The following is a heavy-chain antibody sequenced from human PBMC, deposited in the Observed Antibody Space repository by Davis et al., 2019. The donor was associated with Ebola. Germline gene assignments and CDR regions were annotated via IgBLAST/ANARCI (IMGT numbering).Heavy chain of an antibody. V-gene: IGHV3-48*04. D-gene: IGHD1-1*01. CDR2: ISSSSSTI. CDR3: ARRSSQALD. CDR1: EFTFSGYA. J-gene: IGHJ4*02. Sequence: GGSLRLSCAASEFTFSGYAMSWVRQAPGKGLEWVSYISSSSSTIYYADSVKGRFTISRDNAKNSLYLQMNSLKTEDTAVYYCARRSSQALDWGQGTLVTVSS.